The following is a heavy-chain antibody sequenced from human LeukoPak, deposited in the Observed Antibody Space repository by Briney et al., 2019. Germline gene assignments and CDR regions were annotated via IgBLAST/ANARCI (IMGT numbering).Heavy chain of an antibody. CDR2: MYYSETA. V-gene: IGHV4-59*01. CDR1: GDSMNNYF. CDR3: ARFPGGAAYRHYYYMDV. Sequence: SETLSLTCTVSGDSMNNYFWTWIRQPPGKGLESIGYMYYSETANYNPSLRGRVTISMDTSKNQFSLSLTAVTAADAAVYYCARFPGGAAYRHYYYMDVWGKGTTVTVSS. D-gene: IGHD2-15*01. J-gene: IGHJ6*03.